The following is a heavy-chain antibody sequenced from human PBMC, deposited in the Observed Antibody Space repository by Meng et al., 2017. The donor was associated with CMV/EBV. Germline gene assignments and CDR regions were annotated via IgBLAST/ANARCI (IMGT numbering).Heavy chain of an antibody. Sequence: SCTVSGGSISSYYWSWIRQPPGKGLEWIGYIYYSGSTNYNPSLKSRVTISVDTSKNPFSLKLSSVTAADTAVYYCARGTEDYDFWLDYWGQGTLVTVSS. D-gene: IGHD3-3*01. CDR3: ARGTEDYDFWLDY. J-gene: IGHJ4*02. CDR1: GGSISSYY. V-gene: IGHV4-59*01. CDR2: IYYSGST.